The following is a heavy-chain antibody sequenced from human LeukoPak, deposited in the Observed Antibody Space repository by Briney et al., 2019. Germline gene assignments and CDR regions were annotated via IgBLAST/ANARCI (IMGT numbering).Heavy chain of an antibody. D-gene: IGHD3-10*01. J-gene: IGHJ5*02. CDR1: GYTFTSYG. CDR2: ISAYNGNT. CDR3: ARGKRDYYGSGSYWATNWFDP. Sequence: ASVKVSCKASGYTFTSYGISWVRQAPGQGLEWMGWISAYNGNTNYAQKLQGRVTMTTDTSTSTAYMELRSLRSDDTAVYYCARGKRDYYGSGSYWATNWFDPWGQGTLVTVSS. V-gene: IGHV1-18*01.